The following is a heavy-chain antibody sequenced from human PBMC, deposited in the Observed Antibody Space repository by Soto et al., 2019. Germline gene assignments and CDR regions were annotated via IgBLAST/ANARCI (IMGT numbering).Heavy chain of an antibody. CDR1: GFIFSNYV. Sequence: EVQLLESGGGSVQPGGSLRLSCAASGFIFSNYVLSWVRQAPGKGLEWFSAISGTGGSTYYANSAKGRFTISRDNSKKLLDVKMISLRVEDRAVYYCETARNSVRRPDYWGQGTLVTVSS. J-gene: IGHJ4*02. CDR3: ETARNSVRRPDY. V-gene: IGHV3-23*01. D-gene: IGHD3-10*01. CDR2: ISGTGGST.